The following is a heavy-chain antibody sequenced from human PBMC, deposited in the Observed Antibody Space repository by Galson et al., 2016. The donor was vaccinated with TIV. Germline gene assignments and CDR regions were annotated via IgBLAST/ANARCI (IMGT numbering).Heavy chain of an antibody. D-gene: IGHD3-10*01. V-gene: IGHV3-23*01. CDR3: AKGSTWFGESLSH. J-gene: IGHJ4*02. CDR1: GLVSSSFA. CDR2: ISNTGADT. Sequence: SLRLPCAASGLVSSSFAMNWGRQAPGKGLEWVSTISNTGADTFPADSAKGRFALSRDNSKNMLYLHITSLRADDTAVYYCAKGSTWFGESLSHWGQGTPVTVSS.